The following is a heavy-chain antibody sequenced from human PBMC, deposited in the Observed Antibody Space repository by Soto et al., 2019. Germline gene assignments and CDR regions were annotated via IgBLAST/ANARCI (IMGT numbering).Heavy chain of an antibody. J-gene: IGHJ6*03. D-gene: IGHD6-19*01. Sequence: GASVKVSCKASGYTFTSYYMHWVRQAPGQGLEWMGIINPSGGSTSYAQKFQGRVTMTRDTSTSTVYMELSSLRSEDTAVYYCARSGGSPSGWYAPLLYYYMDVWGKGTTVTVSS. CDR1: GYTFTSYY. V-gene: IGHV1-46*03. CDR2: INPSGGST. CDR3: ARSGGSPSGWYAPLLYYYMDV.